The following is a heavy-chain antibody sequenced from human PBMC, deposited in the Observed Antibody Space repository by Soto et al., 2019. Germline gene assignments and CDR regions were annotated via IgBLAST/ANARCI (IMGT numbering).Heavy chain of an antibody. D-gene: IGHD1-7*01. V-gene: IGHV3-23*01. J-gene: IGHJ4*02. CDR3: AKDRRAGGNYGFYSDF. CDR2: SSATGSGT. Sequence: EMQLLESGGGLVQPGGSLRLSCAVSGFTFSSYGMTWVRQAPGKGLEWISFSSATGSGTYYADSVKGRFTISRDNSKNMLYLQMTSLRADDTAVYYCAKDRRAGGNYGFYSDFWGQGALVIVSS. CDR1: GFTFSSYG.